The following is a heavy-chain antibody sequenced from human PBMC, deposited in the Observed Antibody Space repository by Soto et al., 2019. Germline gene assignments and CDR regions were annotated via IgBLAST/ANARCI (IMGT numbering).Heavy chain of an antibody. CDR1: GYTFSNYD. Sequence: QVQLVQSGAELKKPGASVKVSCKASGYTFSNYDMNWVRQATGQGPEWIGWVNPNNGDTGYAQKFQGRVTLTTDISTTTDYMELTSLRSEDKAIYYCSKVSRKGSAIDFDYWGQGTLITVSS. J-gene: IGHJ4*02. D-gene: IGHD3-10*01. V-gene: IGHV1-8*01. CDR2: VNPNNGDT. CDR3: SKVSRKGSAIDFDY.